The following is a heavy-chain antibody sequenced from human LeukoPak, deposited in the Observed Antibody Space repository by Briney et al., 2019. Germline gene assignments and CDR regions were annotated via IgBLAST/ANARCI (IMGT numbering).Heavy chain of an antibody. D-gene: IGHD2-2*01. CDR2: ISTDGTHI. CDR3: VRYCSSTSCYLGEAEYFQH. CDR1: GFTFSDYY. V-gene: IGHV3-11*01. Sequence: GGSLRLSCAASGFTFSDYYMTWSRQAPGKGLEWVSYISTDGTHIHYADSVKGRFTISRDNAKNSLYLQVDSLRADDTAVYYCVRYCSSTSCYLGEAEYFQHWGQGTLVTVSS. J-gene: IGHJ1*01.